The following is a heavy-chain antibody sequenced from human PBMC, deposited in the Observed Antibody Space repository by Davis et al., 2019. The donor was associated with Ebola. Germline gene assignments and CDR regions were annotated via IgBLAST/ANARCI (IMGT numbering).Heavy chain of an antibody. V-gene: IGHV4-59*11. CDR3: ARDTWPLGTDSYDDTFDS. CDR1: SGSINDHY. D-gene: IGHD2-21*01. J-gene: IGHJ3*02. Sequence: PSETLSLTCTVSSGSINDHYWSWIRQPPGKGLEWVGSISYIGNTNSNPSLKSRVTISVDTSKNQFSLMLNSVTAADTAVYYCARDTWPLGTDSYDDTFDSWSQGIMVTVSS. CDR2: ISYIGNT.